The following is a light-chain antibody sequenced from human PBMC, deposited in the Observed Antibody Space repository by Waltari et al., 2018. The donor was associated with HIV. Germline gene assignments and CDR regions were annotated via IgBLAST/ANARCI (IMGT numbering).Light chain of an antibody. V-gene: IGLV6-57*02. Sequence: NFVLTQPHSVSESPGKTLTISCTGSGGSITRNYVQWYQQRPGSAPTIVIFEDNQRPSGVPDRFSGSIDSASNSASLTISGLKTEDEADYYCQSYDSTNHEGVFGGGTKVTVL. CDR2: EDN. CDR1: GGSITRNY. CDR3: QSYDSTNHEGV. J-gene: IGLJ2*01.